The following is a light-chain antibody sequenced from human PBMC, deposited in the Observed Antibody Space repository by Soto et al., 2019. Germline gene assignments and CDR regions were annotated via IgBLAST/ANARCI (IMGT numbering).Light chain of an antibody. CDR2: GAS. Sequence: EIVMTQSPATLSVSPGERATLSCRASQSVSSNLAWYQQKPGQAPRLLIYGASTRATGIPARFSGSGSGTDFTLTSSSLLSEDFAVYYCQQYNNWWTFGQGTKVEIK. CDR3: QQYNNWWT. CDR1: QSVSSN. J-gene: IGKJ1*01. V-gene: IGKV3-15*01.